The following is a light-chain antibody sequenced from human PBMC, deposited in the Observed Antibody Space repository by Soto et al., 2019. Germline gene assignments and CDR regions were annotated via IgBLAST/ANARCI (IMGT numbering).Light chain of an antibody. V-gene: IGLV2-14*01. CDR2: DVS. CDR3: CSYTGSNTYV. CDR1: SSDVGGNKF. J-gene: IGLJ1*01. Sequence: QSALTQPASVSGSPGQSITISCTGTSSDVGGNKFVSWYQHHPGRAPKVIISDVSHRPSGVSNRFSGSKSGSTASLTISGLQAEDEADYYCCSYTGSNTYVFGSGTKLTVL.